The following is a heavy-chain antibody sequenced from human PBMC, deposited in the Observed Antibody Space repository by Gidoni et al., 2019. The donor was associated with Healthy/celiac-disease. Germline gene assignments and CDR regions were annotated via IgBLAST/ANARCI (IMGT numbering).Heavy chain of an antibody. Sequence: QVQLVEAGGGVVQPGRSLRLSCAASGFTFSSYGMHWVRQAPGTGLEWVAVIWYDGSNKYYADSVKGRFTISRDNSKNTLYLQMNSLRAEDTAVYYCARVPGYSSGLFDYWGQGTLVTVSS. V-gene: IGHV3-33*01. J-gene: IGHJ4*02. CDR3: ARVPGYSSGLFDY. CDR2: IWYDGSNK. CDR1: GFTFSSYG. D-gene: IGHD6-19*01.